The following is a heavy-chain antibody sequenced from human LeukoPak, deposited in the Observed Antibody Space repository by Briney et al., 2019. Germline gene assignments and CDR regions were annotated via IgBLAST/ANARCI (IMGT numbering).Heavy chain of an antibody. V-gene: IGHV4-59*01. CDR3: ARGYGDFRVEGRYFHS. D-gene: IGHD4-17*01. Sequence: SETLSLTCTVSDGSITNYDWSWVRQPPGKGLEFIGHVHYSGTANYNPSLRSRVTISIDTSKKHFFLKLKSVTAADTAVYYCARGYGDFRVEGRYFHSWGQGILVTVSP. J-gene: IGHJ4*02. CDR1: DGSITNYD. CDR2: VHYSGTA.